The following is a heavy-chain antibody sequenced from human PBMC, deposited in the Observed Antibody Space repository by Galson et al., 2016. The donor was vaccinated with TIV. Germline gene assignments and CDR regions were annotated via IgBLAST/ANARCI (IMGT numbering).Heavy chain of an antibody. J-gene: IGHJ4*02. CDR2: IDWDDDK. CDR3: ARSTARGACIDY. D-gene: IGHD3-10*01. V-gene: IGHV2-70*04. CDR1: GFSLNTSGMR. Sequence: PELVKPTQTLTLTCTFSGFSLNTSGMRVSWIRQPPGKALEWLARIDWDDDKFYSTSLKSRLTISKDTSKNQVVLRMMNLDPEDTATYFCARSTARGACIDYWGQGTLVTVSS.